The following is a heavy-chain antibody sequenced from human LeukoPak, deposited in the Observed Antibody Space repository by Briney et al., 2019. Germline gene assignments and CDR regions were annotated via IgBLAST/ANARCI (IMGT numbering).Heavy chain of an antibody. D-gene: IGHD1-26*01. CDR1: GFTVSRNY. Sequence: GGSLRLSCAASGFTVSRNYMSWVRQAPGKGLESFSVIYSGGSTYYAESVRGRFTISRDNAKNSLYLQMNSLRAEDTAVYYCARGHSGSYSRYYYYYMDVWGKGTTVTVSS. CDR3: ARGHSGSYSRYYYYYMDV. J-gene: IGHJ6*03. V-gene: IGHV3-53*01. CDR2: IYSGGST.